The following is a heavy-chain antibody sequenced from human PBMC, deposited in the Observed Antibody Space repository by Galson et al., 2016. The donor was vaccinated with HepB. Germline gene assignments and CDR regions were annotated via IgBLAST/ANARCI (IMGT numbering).Heavy chain of an antibody. CDR2: ITAYKGNR. CDR3: AREGFPSVTTIGDFDY. CDR1: GCTFTSYG. V-gene: IGHV1-18*01. D-gene: IGHD4-17*01. Sequence: SVKVSCKASGCTFTSYGISWVRQAPGQGLEWMGWITAYKGNRFFAQKFQGRVTMTPDTSTSTAYMELRSLQSDETAMYYCAREGFPSVTTIGDFDYWGQGTLVTVSS. J-gene: IGHJ4*02.